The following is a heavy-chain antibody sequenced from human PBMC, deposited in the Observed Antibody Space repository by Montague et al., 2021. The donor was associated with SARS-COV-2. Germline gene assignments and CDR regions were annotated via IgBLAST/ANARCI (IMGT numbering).Heavy chain of an antibody. J-gene: IGHJ6*02. V-gene: IGHV4-61*02. CDR1: GVSISSASYY. CDR2: IFTTGGT. Sequence: TLSLTCSVSGVSISSASYYWSWIRQPAGKGLEWIGRIFTTGGTYYSPSLGSRVTMLLDTSKNQSYLKLSSVTAADTAVYFCARTQNRRYQLPYYSGMDVWGQGTTVTVSS. D-gene: IGHD2-2*01. CDR3: ARTQNRRYQLPYYSGMDV.